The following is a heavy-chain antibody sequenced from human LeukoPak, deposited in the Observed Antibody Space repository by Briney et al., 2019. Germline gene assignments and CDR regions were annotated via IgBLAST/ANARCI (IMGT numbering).Heavy chain of an antibody. Sequence: QSGGSLRLSCAASGFTFSSYAMSWVRQAPGKGLEWVSAISGSGGSTYYADSVKGRFTISRDNSKNTLYLQMNSLRAEDTAVYYCAKREYQPRSGETWFDPWGQGTLVTVSS. CDR3: AKREYQPRSGETWFDP. CDR2: ISGSGGST. D-gene: IGHD2-2*01. J-gene: IGHJ5*02. CDR1: GFTFSSYA. V-gene: IGHV3-23*01.